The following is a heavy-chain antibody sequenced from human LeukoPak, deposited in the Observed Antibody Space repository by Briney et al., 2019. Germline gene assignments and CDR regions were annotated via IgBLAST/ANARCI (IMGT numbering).Heavy chain of an antibody. J-gene: IGHJ4*02. CDR3: ARDPISITMVRGVNFDY. V-gene: IGHV1-2*02. Sequence: SVKVSCKASGYTFTGYYMHWVRQAPGQGLEWMGWINPNSGGTNYAQKFQGRVTMTRDTSISTAYMELSRLRSDDTAVYYCARDPISITMVRGVNFDYWGQGTLVTVSS. CDR1: GYTFTGYY. CDR2: INPNSGGT. D-gene: IGHD3-10*01.